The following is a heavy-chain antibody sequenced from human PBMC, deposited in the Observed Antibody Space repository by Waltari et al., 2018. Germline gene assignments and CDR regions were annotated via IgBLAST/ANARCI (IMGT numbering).Heavy chain of an antibody. CDR3: ARSYSSLPGYFDY. V-gene: IGHV3-9*03. D-gene: IGHD6-6*01. J-gene: IGHJ4*02. Sequence: EVQLVESGGGLVQPGRSLRLSCAASGFTFDDYAMHWVRQAPGKGLEWVSGISWNSGSIGDADSVKGRFTISRDNAKNSLYLQMNSLRAEDMALYYCARSYSSLPGYFDYWGQGTLVTVSS. CDR1: GFTFDDYA. CDR2: ISWNSGSI.